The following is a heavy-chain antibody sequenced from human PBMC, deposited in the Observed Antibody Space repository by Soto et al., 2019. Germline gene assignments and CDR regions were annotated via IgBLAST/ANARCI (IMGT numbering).Heavy chain of an antibody. J-gene: IGHJ6*02. CDR1: GGTFSSYT. V-gene: IGHV1-69*08. D-gene: IGHD3-22*01. CDR2: IIPILGIA. CDR3: AREYRYYDSSGYFHWVYYGMDV. Sequence: QVQLVQSGAEVKKPGSSVKVSCKASGGTFSSYTISWVRQAPGQGLEWMGRIIPILGIANYAQKFQGRVTITADKSTSTAYMELSSLRSEDTAVYYCAREYRYYDSSGYFHWVYYGMDVWGQGTTVAVSS.